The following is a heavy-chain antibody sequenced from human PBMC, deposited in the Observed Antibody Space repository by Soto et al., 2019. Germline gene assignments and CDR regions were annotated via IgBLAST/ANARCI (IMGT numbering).Heavy chain of an antibody. CDR3: ARGNLDV. D-gene: IGHD4-4*01. CDR1: AFTLSKFV. J-gene: IGHJ6*02. CDR2: TSNDGSNT. V-gene: IGHV3-30-3*01. Sequence: QVQVVESGGGVVQPGKSLRLSCAASAFTLSKFVMHWVRQAPGRGLEWVAVTSNDGSNTFYADSVKGRFTISRDNSKNTVYLQMNSLTTEYTAVYYCARGNLDVWGQGTTVTVSS.